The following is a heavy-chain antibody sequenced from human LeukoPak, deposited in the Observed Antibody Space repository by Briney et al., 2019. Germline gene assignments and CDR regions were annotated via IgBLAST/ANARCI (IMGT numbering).Heavy chain of an antibody. CDR3: TRGARYCTSTSCQVRYYMDV. D-gene: IGHD2-2*01. Sequence: GGSLRLSCAASGFTVSSNYMIWVRQAPGKGLEWVSVIDSGRSTYYADSVKGRFTISRDNAKNTLYLQMNSLRAEDTAVYYCTRGARYCTSTSCQVRYYMDVWGKGTTVTFSS. CDR2: IDSGRST. CDR1: GFTVSSNY. J-gene: IGHJ6*03. V-gene: IGHV3-66*01.